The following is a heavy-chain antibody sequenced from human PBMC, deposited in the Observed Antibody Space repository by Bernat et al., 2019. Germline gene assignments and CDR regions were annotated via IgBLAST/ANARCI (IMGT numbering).Heavy chain of an antibody. CDR1: GFSFDGYG. D-gene: IGHD3-16*01. CDR2: IWYDGSYQ. Sequence: QVQLVESGGCVVQPGRSMRLSCAASGFSFDGYGMHWVRPASGKGLEWVAVIWYDGSYQYYADSVTGRFTISRDKSKNMHYLQMNSLRADDTAVYYCARDLGLEAFDNWGQGTMVTVSS. J-gene: IGHJ3*02. V-gene: IGHV3-33*01. CDR3: ARDLGLEAFDN.